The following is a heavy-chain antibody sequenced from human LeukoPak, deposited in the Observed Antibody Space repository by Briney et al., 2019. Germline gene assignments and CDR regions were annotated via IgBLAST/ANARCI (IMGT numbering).Heavy chain of an antibody. CDR1: GYTFSDYS. D-gene: IGHD2-2*01. V-gene: IGHV1-3*01. CDR2: IDAGNGDK. CDR3: ARGSTSDWPLDH. Sequence: ASVNVSCKASGYTFSDYSMHWVRQAPGQGFEWMGWIDAGNGDKRYSQKFQGSDTINRHTSESTTYSELRRLKSEDSGIYSCARGSTSDWPLDHWGQETLVTISS. J-gene: IGHJ4*02.